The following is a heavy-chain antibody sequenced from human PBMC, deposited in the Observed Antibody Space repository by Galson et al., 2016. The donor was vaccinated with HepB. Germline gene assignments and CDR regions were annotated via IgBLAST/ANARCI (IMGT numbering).Heavy chain of an antibody. V-gene: IGHV3-30*04. CDR3: ARVGYNYGSGSYYNGDDWYFDL. CDR1: EFTFSNCA. CDR2: ISYDGSNK. Sequence: SLRLSCAASEFTFSNCAMHWVRPAPGKGLEWVAVISYDGSNKYFADSVKGRFTISRDNSENTLYLQMNSLRAEDTAVYYCARVGYNYGSGSYYNGDDWYFDLWGRGTLVIVSS. D-gene: IGHD3-10*01. J-gene: IGHJ2*01.